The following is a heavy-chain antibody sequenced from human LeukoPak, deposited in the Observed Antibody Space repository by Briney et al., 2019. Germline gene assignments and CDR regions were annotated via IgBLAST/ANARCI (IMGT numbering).Heavy chain of an antibody. J-gene: IGHJ4*02. Sequence: GGSLRLSCAASGFTFDDYAMHWVRQAPGKGLEWVSGISWNSGSIGYADSVKGRFTISRDNAKNSLYLQMNSLRAEDTALYYCAKDLTYSSGWYSWYWGQGTLVTVSS. CDR3: AKDLTYSSGWYSWY. CDR1: GFTFDDYA. V-gene: IGHV3-9*01. D-gene: IGHD6-19*01. CDR2: ISWNSGSI.